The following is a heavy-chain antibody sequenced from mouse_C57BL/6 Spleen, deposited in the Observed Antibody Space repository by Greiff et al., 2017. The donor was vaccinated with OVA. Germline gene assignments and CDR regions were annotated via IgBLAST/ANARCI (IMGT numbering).Heavy chain of an antibody. CDR3: ARNDYDGFAY. D-gene: IGHD2-4*01. V-gene: IGHV1-69*01. CDR1: GYTFTSYW. CDR2: IDPSDSYS. Sequence: QVQLKQPGAELVMPGASVKLSCKASGYTFTSYWMHWVKQRPGQGLEWIGEIDPSDSYSNYNQKVKGKSTLTVDKSSSTAYMQLSSQTSEDSAVYYCARNDYDGFAYWGQGTLVTVS. J-gene: IGHJ3*01.